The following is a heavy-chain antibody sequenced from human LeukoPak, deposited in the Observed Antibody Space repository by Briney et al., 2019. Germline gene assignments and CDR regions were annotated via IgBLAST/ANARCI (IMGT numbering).Heavy chain of an antibody. CDR1: GYTFTSYA. V-gene: IGHV7-4-1*02. CDR3: ARDSVVTFPGNAFDI. Sequence: ASVKVSCKDSGYTFTSYAMNWVRQAPGQGLEWMGWINTNTGNPTYAQGFTGRFVFSLDTSVSTAYLQISSLRAEDTAVYYCARDSVVTFPGNAFDIWGQGTMVTVSS. CDR2: INTNTGNP. J-gene: IGHJ3*02. D-gene: IGHD4-23*01.